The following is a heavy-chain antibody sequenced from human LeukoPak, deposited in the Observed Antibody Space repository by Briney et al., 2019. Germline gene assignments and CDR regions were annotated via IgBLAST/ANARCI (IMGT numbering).Heavy chain of an antibody. J-gene: IGHJ5*02. CDR2: INAGNGNT. CDR1: GYTFTSYA. D-gene: IGHD6-13*01. Sequence: GASVKVSCKASGYTFTSYAMHWVRQAPGQRLEWMGWINAGNGNTKYSQKFQGRVTITRDTSASTAYMELSSLRSEDTAVYYCATHTQTRIAAAGTKLGWFDPWGQGTLVTVSS. V-gene: IGHV1-3*01. CDR3: ATHTQTRIAAAGTKLGWFDP.